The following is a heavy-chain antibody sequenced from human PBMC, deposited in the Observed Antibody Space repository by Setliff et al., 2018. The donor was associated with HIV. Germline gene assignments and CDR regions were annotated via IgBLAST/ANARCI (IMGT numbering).Heavy chain of an antibody. CDR2: IYTSGSV. CDR1: GGSISSYY. Sequence: PSETLSLTCTVSGGSISSYYWSWIRQPPGKGLEWIGYIYTSGSVNYNPSLNSRVTISVDTSKNQFSLKVNSVTAADTAVYYCARVAMVRGVIPPDFDYYYYYMDVWGKGTTVTVSS. CDR3: ARVAMVRGVIPPDFDYYYYYMDV. D-gene: IGHD3-10*01. V-gene: IGHV4-4*09. J-gene: IGHJ6*03.